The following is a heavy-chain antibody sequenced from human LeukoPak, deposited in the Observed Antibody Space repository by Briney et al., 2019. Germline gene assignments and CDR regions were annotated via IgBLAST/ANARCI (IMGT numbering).Heavy chain of an antibody. Sequence: GRSLRLSCAASGFTFSSYSMNWVRQAPGKGLEWVSSISSSSSYIYYADSVKGRFTISRDNAKNSLYLQMNSLRAEDTAVYYCARDLGYSYGANPFDYWGQGTLVTVSS. J-gene: IGHJ4*02. CDR2: ISSSSSYI. V-gene: IGHV3-21*01. D-gene: IGHD5-18*01. CDR3: ARDLGYSYGANPFDY. CDR1: GFTFSSYS.